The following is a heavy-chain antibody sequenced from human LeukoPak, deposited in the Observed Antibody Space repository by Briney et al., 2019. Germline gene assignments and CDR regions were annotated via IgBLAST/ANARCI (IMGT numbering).Heavy chain of an antibody. CDR3: ARGYCSSTSCYSYYYYYTDV. D-gene: IGHD2-2*02. CDR1: GGTFSSYT. V-gene: IGHV1-69*02. J-gene: IGHJ6*03. CDR2: IIPILGIA. Sequence: GASVKVSCKASGGTFSSYTISWVRQAPGQGREWMGRIIPILGIANYAQKFQGRVTITADKSTSTAYMELSSLRSEDTAVYYCARGYCSSTSCYSYYYYYTDVWGKGTTVTVSS.